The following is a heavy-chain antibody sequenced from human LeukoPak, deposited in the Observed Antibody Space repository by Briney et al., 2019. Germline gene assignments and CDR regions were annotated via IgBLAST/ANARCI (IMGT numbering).Heavy chain of an antibody. Sequence: GASVKVSCKASGYTFTSYGISWVRQAPGKGLEWMGWISAYNGNTNYAQKLQGRVTMTTDTSTSTAYMELRSLRSDDTAVYYCARVMVADYYYYYMDVWGKGTTVTVSS. CDR3: ARVMVADYYYYYMDV. J-gene: IGHJ6*03. CDR1: GYTFTSYG. V-gene: IGHV1-18*01. D-gene: IGHD4/OR15-4a*01. CDR2: ISAYNGNT.